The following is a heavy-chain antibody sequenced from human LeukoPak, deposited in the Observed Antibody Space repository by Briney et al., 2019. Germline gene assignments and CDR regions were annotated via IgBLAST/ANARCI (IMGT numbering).Heavy chain of an antibody. CDR2: ISFDGNNK. CDR3: ARGGNLFDAFDI. Sequence: GGSLRLSCAASTFTFNNYAMHWVRQAPGKGLEWVAVISFDGNNKYYADSVRGRFTISRDNSKNTLYLQMNSLRAEDTAVYYCARGGNLFDAFDIWGQGTMVTVSS. V-gene: IGHV3-30-3*01. CDR1: TFTFNNYA. D-gene: IGHD3-10*01. J-gene: IGHJ3*02.